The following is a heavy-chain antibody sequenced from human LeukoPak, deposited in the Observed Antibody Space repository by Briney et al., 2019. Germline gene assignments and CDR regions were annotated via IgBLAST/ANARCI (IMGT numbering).Heavy chain of an antibody. CDR2: IIPILGIA. V-gene: IGHV1-69*04. D-gene: IGHD3-22*01. CDR1: GGTFSSYA. Sequence: SVKVSCKASGGTFSSYAISWVRQAPGQGLEWMGRIIPILGIANYAQKFQGRVTITADKSTSTAYMELSSLRSEDTAVYYCARSPYYDSSGYPSPQYYFDYWGQGTLVTVSS. CDR3: ARSPYYDSSGYPSPQYYFDY. J-gene: IGHJ4*02.